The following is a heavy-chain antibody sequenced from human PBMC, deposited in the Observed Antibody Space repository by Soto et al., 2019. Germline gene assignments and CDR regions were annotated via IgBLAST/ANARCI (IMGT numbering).Heavy chain of an antibody. CDR1: VFTFSSNY. CDR2: FNGDGSST. D-gene: IGHD1-26*01. Sequence: GGSLRLSCAASVFTFSSNYMSWVRQAPGKWPLWCSRFNGDGSSTTVADSGYGRXTISRHDARNVXYSQTXSVGVDDTAVYYCTRGSNYWRQGTSVTDSS. CDR3: TRGSNY. J-gene: IGHJ4*02. V-gene: IGHV3-74*03.